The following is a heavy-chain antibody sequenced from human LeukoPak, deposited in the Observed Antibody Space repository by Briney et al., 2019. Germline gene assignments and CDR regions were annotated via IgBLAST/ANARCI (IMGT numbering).Heavy chain of an antibody. J-gene: IGHJ4*02. D-gene: IGHD3-3*01. CDR1: GGSVSSYS. V-gene: IGHV4-4*07. CDR2: LYTSGST. Sequence: SETLSLTCTVSGGSVSSYSWTWIRQPAGKGLEWVGRLYTSGSTNYNPSLKSRVTMSVDASENRFSLKLSSVTAADTAVYYCARVPTIFGVVNYFDYWGQGTLVTVSS. CDR3: ARVPTIFGVVNYFDY.